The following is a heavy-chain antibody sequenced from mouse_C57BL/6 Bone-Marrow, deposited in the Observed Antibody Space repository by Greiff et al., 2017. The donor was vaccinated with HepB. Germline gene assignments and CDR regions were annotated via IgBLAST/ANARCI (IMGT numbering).Heavy chain of an antibody. Sequence: QVQLQQSGPGLVQPSQRLSITCTVSGFSLTSYGVHWVRQSPGKGLEWLGVIWRGGSTDYNAAFMSRLSITKDNSKSQVFFKMNSLQADDTAIYYCAKKGAYDGYYFDYWGQGTTLTVSS. D-gene: IGHD2-3*01. V-gene: IGHV2-5*01. J-gene: IGHJ2*01. CDR3: AKKGAYDGYYFDY. CDR1: GFSLTSYG. CDR2: IWRGGST.